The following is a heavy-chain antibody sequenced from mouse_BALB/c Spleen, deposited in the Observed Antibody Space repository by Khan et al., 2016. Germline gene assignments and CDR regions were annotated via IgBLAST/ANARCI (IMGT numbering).Heavy chain of an antibody. Sequence: EVKLLESGGGLVQPGGSLKLSCAASGFDFSRYWMSWVRQAPGKGLEWIGEINPDSSTIKYTPSLKDKFIISRDNAKNTLYLQMSNVRSEDTALYYCARAGYYGYLAYWGQGTPVTVSA. J-gene: IGHJ3*01. CDR2: INPDSSTI. V-gene: IGHV4-1*02. CDR1: GFDFSRYW. D-gene: IGHD1-1*01. CDR3: ARAGYYGYLAY.